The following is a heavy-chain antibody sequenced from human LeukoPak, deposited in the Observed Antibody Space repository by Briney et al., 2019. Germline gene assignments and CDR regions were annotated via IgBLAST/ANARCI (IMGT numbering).Heavy chain of an antibody. J-gene: IGHJ4*02. CDR2: ISGSGGST. D-gene: IGHD6-13*01. Sequence: PGRSLRLSCAASGFTFDDYAMHWVRQAPGKGLEWVSAISGSGGSTYYADSVKGRFTISRDNSKNTLYLQMNSLRAEDTAVYHCAKGNQYNSSLDYWGQGTLVTVSS. CDR1: GFTFDDYA. CDR3: AKGNQYNSSLDY. V-gene: IGHV3-23*01.